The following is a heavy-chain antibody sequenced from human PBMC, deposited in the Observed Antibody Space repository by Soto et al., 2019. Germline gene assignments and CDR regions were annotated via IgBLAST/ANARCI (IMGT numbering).Heavy chain of an antibody. V-gene: IGHV1-3*01. J-gene: IGHJ4*02. CDR1: GYPFTSYA. D-gene: IGHD6-13*01. CDR3: ARLVAAAGWGFDY. Sequence: ASLKVSCKSSGYPFTSYAIHWVRQAPGQRLEWMGWINAGNGNTKYSQKFQGRVTITRDTSASTAYMELSSLRSEDTAVYYCARLVAAAGWGFDYWGQGTLVTVSS. CDR2: INAGNGNT.